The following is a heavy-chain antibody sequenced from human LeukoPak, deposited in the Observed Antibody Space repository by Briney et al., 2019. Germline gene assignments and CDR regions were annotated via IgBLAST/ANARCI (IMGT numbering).Heavy chain of an antibody. CDR3: ARDLGQLLHNY. Sequence: GASVKVTCKASGDTFTGYYMHWVRQAPGQGREGMGWINPNSGGTNYAQKFQGRVTMTRDPSISTAYMELSRLRSDDAAVYYCARDLGQLLHNYWGQGTLVTVSS. CDR1: GDTFTGYY. CDR2: INPNSGGT. D-gene: IGHD2-2*01. J-gene: IGHJ4*02. V-gene: IGHV1-2*02.